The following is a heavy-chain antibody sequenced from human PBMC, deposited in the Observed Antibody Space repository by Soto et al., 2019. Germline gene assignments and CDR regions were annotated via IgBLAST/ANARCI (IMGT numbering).Heavy chain of an antibody. D-gene: IGHD2-15*01. CDR2: INSDGSST. Sequence: GGSLRLSCAASGFTFSSYWMHWVRQAPGKGLVWVSRINSDGSSTSYADSVKGRFTISRDNAKNTLYLQMNSLRAEDTAVYYCASLPGYCSGGSCYYLSFDYWGQGTLVTVSS. CDR1: GFTFSSYW. J-gene: IGHJ4*02. V-gene: IGHV3-74*01. CDR3: ASLPGYCSGGSCYYLSFDY.